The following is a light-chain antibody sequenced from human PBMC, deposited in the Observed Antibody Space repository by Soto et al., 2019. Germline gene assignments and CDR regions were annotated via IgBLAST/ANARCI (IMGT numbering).Light chain of an antibody. J-gene: IGLJ1*01. CDR3: SSYVSSSTLDV. CDR1: SSDVGGYSY. Sequence: QSALTQPASVSGSPGQSITISCTGTSSDVGGYSYVSWYQQHPGKAPKLMIYGVSNRPSGVSNRFSGFKSDNTAYLTISGLQAEDEADYYCSSYVSSSTLDVFGTGTKLTVL. V-gene: IGLV2-14*01. CDR2: GVS.